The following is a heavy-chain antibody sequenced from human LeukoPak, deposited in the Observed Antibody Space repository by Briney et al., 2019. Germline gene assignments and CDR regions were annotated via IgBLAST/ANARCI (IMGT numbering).Heavy chain of an antibody. CDR2: ISSSSSTI. Sequence: PGGSLRLSCAASGFTFSSYSMNWVRQAPGKGLEWVSYISSSSSTIYYADSVKGRFTISRDNAKNSLYLQMNSLRAEDTAVYYCARQGPASIMITFGGVTDAFDIWGQGTMVTVSS. V-gene: IGHV3-48*01. CDR3: ARQGPASIMITFGGVTDAFDI. CDR1: GFTFSSYS. D-gene: IGHD3-16*01. J-gene: IGHJ3*02.